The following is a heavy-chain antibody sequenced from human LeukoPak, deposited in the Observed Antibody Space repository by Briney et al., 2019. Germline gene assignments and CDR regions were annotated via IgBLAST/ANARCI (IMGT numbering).Heavy chain of an antibody. CDR3: ARHIVGEQNFDY. Sequence: GGSLRLSCAASGFTFGAYWMSWFRQAPGKGPEWVAGIKDDGSAQFYVDSLEGRFTISRDNAKNTLSLQMDTMRVEDTAVYYCARHIVGEQNFDYWSQGTLVTVSS. CDR1: GFTFGAYW. CDR2: IKDDGSAQ. V-gene: IGHV3-7*01. D-gene: IGHD3-16*02. J-gene: IGHJ4*02.